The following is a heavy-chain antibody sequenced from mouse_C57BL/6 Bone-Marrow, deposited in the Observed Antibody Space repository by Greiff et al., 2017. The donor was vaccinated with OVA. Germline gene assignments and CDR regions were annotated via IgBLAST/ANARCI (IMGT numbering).Heavy chain of an antibody. D-gene: IGHD2-5*01. J-gene: IGHJ3*01. Sequence: EVQRVESGGGLVKPGGSLKLSCAASGFTFSSYAMSWVRQTPEKRLEWVATISDGGSYTYYPDNVKGRFTISRDNAKNNLYLQMSHLKSEDTAMYYCAPYSNFQAWFAYWGQGTLVTVSA. V-gene: IGHV5-4*01. CDR3: APYSNFQAWFAY. CDR1: GFTFSSYA. CDR2: ISDGGSYT.